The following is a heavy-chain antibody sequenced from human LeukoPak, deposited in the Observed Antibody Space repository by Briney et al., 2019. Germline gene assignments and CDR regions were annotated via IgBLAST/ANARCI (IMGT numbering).Heavy chain of an antibody. Sequence: PGGSLRLSCAASGFRFTYYGMSWVRKAPGKGLEWVSAISGSGGSTYYADSVKGRFTISRDNAKNSLYLQMNSLRDEDTAVYYCARDSGDGVAYYGMDVWGQGTTVTVSS. CDR1: GFRFTYYG. CDR3: ARDSGDGVAYYGMDV. CDR2: ISGSGGST. V-gene: IGHV3-23*01. J-gene: IGHJ6*02. D-gene: IGHD4-17*01.